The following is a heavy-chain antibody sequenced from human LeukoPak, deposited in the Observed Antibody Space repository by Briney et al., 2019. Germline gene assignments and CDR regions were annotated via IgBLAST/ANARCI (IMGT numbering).Heavy chain of an antibody. Sequence: GGSLRLSCAASGFTFSSYTMSWVRQAPGKGLEWVSTITTSDGNTYYADSVKGRFTVSRDNSKNTLYLQMNSLRAEDTAVYYCAYPGITMWAFDIWGQGTMVTVSS. V-gene: IGHV3-23*01. CDR1: GFTFSSYT. CDR2: ITTSDGNT. J-gene: IGHJ3*02. D-gene: IGHD3-10*02. CDR3: AYPGITMWAFDI.